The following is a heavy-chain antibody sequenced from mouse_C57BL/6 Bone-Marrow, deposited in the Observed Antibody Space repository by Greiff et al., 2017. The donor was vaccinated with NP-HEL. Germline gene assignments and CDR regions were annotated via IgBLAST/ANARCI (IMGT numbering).Heavy chain of an antibody. CDR3: AIPTGTDYFDY. CDR1: GYTFTDYY. V-gene: IGHV1-19*01. CDR2: INPYNGGT. D-gene: IGHD4-1*02. Sequence: VQLQQSGPVLVKPGASVKMSCKASGYTFTDYYMNWVKQSHGKSLEWIGVINPYNGGTSYNQKFKGKATLTVDKSSSTAYMELNSLTSEDSAVYYCAIPTGTDYFDYWGQGTTLTVSS. J-gene: IGHJ2*01.